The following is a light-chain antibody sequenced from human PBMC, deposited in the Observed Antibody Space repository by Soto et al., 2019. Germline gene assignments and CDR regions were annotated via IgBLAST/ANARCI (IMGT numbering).Light chain of an antibody. J-gene: IGKJ5*01. Sequence: DILMMIYPAPLPVPPGESPTLSCRASQSISSNLAWHQQKPGQAPRILMYDASTRATGISARFSGSGSGREFTLTIVGLQSEDFALYYCQDSPFLPITFAQGTLLEFK. V-gene: IGKV3-15*01. CDR1: QSISSN. CDR3: QDSPFLPIT. CDR2: DAS.